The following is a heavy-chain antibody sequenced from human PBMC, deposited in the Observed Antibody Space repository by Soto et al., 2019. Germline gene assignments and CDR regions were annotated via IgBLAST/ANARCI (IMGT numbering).Heavy chain of an antibody. Sequence: EVQLVESGGGVVQPGGSLRLSLAASGFTFIGYWMHWVRQGPGKGLVWVARITNDGIDTTYADSVKGRFTISRDNTKNMVYLETNSLRADDPAVYYCARDGSMVRERSFDPWGQGTLVTVSS. D-gene: IGHD1-26*01. CDR3: ARDGSMVRERSFDP. CDR2: ITNDGIDT. CDR1: GFTFIGYW. V-gene: IGHV3-74*03. J-gene: IGHJ5*02.